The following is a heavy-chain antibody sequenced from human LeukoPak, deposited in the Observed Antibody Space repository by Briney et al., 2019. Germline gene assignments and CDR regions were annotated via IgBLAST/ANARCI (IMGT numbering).Heavy chain of an antibody. CDR2: IYTSGIT. D-gene: IGHD1-7*01. CDR1: GGSISSYY. Sequence: SETLSLTCNVSGGSISSYYWSWIRQPAGKGLEWIGRIYTSGITNYNPSLQSRVTMSVDTSKNQFSLKLNSVTAADTAVYYCARGRDWNYLFFDYWGQGTLVTVSS. V-gene: IGHV4-4*07. CDR3: ARGRDWNYLFFDY. J-gene: IGHJ4*02.